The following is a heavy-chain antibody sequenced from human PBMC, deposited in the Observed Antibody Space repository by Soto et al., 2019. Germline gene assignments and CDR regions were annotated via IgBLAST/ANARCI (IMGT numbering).Heavy chain of an antibody. CDR3: ATSRRDSSGYPKWPRGFDP. Sequence: PGGSLRLSCAASGFTFSSYAMSWVRQAPGKGLEWVSAISGSGGSTYYADSVKGRFTISRDNSKNTLYLQMNSLRAEDTAVYYCATSRRDSSGYPKWPRGFDPWGQGTLVTVSS. V-gene: IGHV3-23*01. CDR2: ISGSGGST. J-gene: IGHJ5*02. CDR1: GFTFSSYA. D-gene: IGHD3-22*01.